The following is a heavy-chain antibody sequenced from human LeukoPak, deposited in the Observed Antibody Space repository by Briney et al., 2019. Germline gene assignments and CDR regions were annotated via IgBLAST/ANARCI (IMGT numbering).Heavy chain of an antibody. J-gene: IGHJ4*02. D-gene: IGHD4-17*01. CDR1: DGSISSYY. Sequence: PSETLSLTCTVSDGSISSYYWSWIRQPPGKGLEWIGNIHHSGSTNYNPSLRSRVTISVDTSKNQFSLKLSSVTAADTAVYYCAREKSDFGDYVRFDYWGQGTLVTVSS. CDR3: AREKSDFGDYVRFDY. V-gene: IGHV4-59*01. CDR2: IHHSGST.